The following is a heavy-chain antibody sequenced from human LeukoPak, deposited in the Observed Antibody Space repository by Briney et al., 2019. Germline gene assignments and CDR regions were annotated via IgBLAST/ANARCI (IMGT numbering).Heavy chain of an antibody. CDR3: GRRRVAAAGTGGWFDP. D-gene: IGHD6-13*01. CDR2: IYYSGST. Sequence: SETLSLTCTVSGGSISSSSYYWGWIRQPPGKGLEWIGSIYYSGSTYHNPSLKSRVTISVDTSKNQFSLKLSSVTAADTAVYYCGRRRVAAAGTGGWFDPWGQGTLVTVSS. CDR1: GGSISSSSYY. V-gene: IGHV4-39*01. J-gene: IGHJ5*02.